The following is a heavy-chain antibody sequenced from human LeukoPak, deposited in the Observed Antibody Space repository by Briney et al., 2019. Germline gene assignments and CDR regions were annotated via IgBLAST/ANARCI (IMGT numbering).Heavy chain of an antibody. CDR3: ARGRRYDYVWGSYRYTFPYYFDY. V-gene: IGHV3-66*01. D-gene: IGHD3-16*02. CDR2: ICSGGST. J-gene: IGHJ4*02. CDR1: GFTVSSNY. Sequence: GGSLRLSCAASGFTVSSNYMSWVRQAPGKGLEWVSVICSGGSTYYADSVKGRFTISRDNSKNTLYLQMNSLRAEDTAVYYCARGRRYDYVWGSYRYTFPYYFDYWGQGTLATVSS.